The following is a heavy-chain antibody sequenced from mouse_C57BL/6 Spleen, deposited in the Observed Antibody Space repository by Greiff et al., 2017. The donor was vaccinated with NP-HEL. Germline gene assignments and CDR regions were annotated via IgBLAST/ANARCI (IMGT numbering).Heavy chain of an antibody. V-gene: IGHV5-6*01. CDR3: ARHENDYDY. Sequence: EVQVVESGGDLVKPGGSLKLSCAASGFTFSSYGMSWVRQTPDKRLEWVATISSGGSYTYYPDSVKGRFTISRDNAKNTLYLQMSSLKSEDTAMYYCARHENDYDYWGQGTTLTVSS. D-gene: IGHD2-4*01. CDR1: GFTFSSYG. CDR2: ISSGGSYT. J-gene: IGHJ2*01.